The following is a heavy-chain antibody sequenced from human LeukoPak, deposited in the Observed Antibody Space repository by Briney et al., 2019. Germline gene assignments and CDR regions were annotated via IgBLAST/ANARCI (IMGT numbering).Heavy chain of an antibody. CDR1: GGSISSGDYY. D-gene: IGHD3-22*01. CDR2: IYYSGST. Sequence: SQTLSLTCTVSGGSISSGDYYWSWIRQPPGKGLEWIGYIYYSGSTYYNPSLKSRVTISVDTSKNQFSLKLSSVTAADTAVYYCARTHSSGYLDPPAEYFQHWGQGTLVTVSS. J-gene: IGHJ1*01. CDR3: ARTHSSGYLDPPAEYFQH. V-gene: IGHV4-30-4*01.